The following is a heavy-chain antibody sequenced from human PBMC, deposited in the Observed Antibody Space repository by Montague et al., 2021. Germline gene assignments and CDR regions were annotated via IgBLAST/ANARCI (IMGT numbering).Heavy chain of an antibody. J-gene: IGHJ4*02. CDR3: ANTKMDY. D-gene: IGHD2-8*01. CDR2: MNQDGNDK. Sequence: SLRLSCAASGFTFSSYWMAWVRQAPGKGLEWVANMNQDGNDKYYVDSVRGRFTISRDNAKKPLYLQMNSLRVDDPTVYYCANTKMDYWGQGMLVIVS. CDR1: GFTFSSYW. V-gene: IGHV3-7*01.